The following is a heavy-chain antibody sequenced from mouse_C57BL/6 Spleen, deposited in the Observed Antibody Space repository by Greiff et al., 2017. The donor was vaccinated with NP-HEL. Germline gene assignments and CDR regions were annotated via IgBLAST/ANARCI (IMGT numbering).Heavy chain of an antibody. V-gene: IGHV3-6*01. CDR2: ISYDGSN. J-gene: IGHJ4*01. CDR1: GYSITSGYY. CDR3: ARENYGSPRWYYAMDY. D-gene: IGHD1-1*01. Sequence: DVKLQESGPGLVKPSQSLSLTCSVTGYSITSGYYWNWIRQFPGNKLEWMGYISYDGSNNYNPSLKNRISITRDTSKNQFFLKLNSVTTEDTATYYCARENYGSPRWYYAMDYWGQGTSVTVSS.